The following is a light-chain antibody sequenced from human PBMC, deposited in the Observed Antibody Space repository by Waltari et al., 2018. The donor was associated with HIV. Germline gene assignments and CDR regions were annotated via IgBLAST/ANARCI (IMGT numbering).Light chain of an antibody. CDR3: QSYDTSLSVNYV. Sequence: SRTNIGAGHDVHWYQQLPGTAPKLLIYSNIIRPSGVPDRFSASKSGTSASLAITGLRPEDEADYYCQSYDTSLSVNYVFGTGTKVTVL. CDR2: SNI. V-gene: IGLV1-40*01. J-gene: IGLJ1*01. CDR1: RTNIGAGHD.